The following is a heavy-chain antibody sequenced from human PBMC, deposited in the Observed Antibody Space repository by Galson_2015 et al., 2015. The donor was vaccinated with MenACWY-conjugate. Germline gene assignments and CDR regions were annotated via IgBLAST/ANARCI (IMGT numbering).Heavy chain of an antibody. CDR3: ARRGLVGYGLNKYYGMDV. CDR1: GSTFTSYW. V-gene: IGHV5-10-1*01. D-gene: IGHD2-15*01. Sequence: QSGAEVKKPGESLKISCKGSGSTFTSYWISWVRQMPGKGLEWMGRIDPSDSFTNYSPSFQGHVTISADKSVSTAYLQWSSLKASDTATYYCARRGLVGYGLNKYYGMDVWGQGTTVTVSS. J-gene: IGHJ6*02. CDR2: IDPSDSFT.